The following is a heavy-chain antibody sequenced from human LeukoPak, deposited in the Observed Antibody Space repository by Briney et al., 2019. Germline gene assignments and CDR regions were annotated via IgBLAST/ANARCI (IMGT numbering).Heavy chain of an antibody. Sequence: PSETLSLTCVVSGYSINSGYYWGWIRLPAGKGLEWIGRIYTSGSTDYNPSLKSRVTISVDKSKNQFSLKLSSVTAADTAIYYCARDNAFDIWGQGTMVTVSS. CDR2: IYTSGST. J-gene: IGHJ3*02. CDR3: ARDNAFDI. CDR1: GYSINSGYY. V-gene: IGHV4-38-2*02.